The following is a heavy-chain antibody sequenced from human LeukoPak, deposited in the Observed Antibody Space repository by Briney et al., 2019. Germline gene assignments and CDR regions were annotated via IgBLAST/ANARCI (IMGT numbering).Heavy chain of an antibody. J-gene: IGHJ4*02. CDR1: GFTFSSYG. CDR3: AKAPYYYDSSGYYS. V-gene: IGHV3-23*01. CDR2: ISGSGGNT. Sequence: GGSLRLSCAASGFTFSSYGMSWVRQAPGKGLEWVSAISGSGGNTYYADSVKGRFTISRDNSKNTLYLQMNSLRAEDTAVYYCAKAPYYYDSSGYYSWGQGTLVTVSS. D-gene: IGHD3-22*01.